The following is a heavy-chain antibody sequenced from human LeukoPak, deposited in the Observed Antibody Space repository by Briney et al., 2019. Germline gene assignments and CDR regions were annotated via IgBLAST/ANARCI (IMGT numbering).Heavy chain of an antibody. D-gene: IGHD5-18*01. CDR1: GGSISSYY. Sequence: SETLSLTCTVSGGSISSYYWSWIRQPPGKGLEWIGYIYTSGSTNYNPSLKSRVTISVDTSKNQFSLKLSSVTAADTAVYYCARHADTAMVPDAFDIWGQGTMATVSS. J-gene: IGHJ3*02. V-gene: IGHV4-4*09. CDR2: IYTSGST. CDR3: ARHADTAMVPDAFDI.